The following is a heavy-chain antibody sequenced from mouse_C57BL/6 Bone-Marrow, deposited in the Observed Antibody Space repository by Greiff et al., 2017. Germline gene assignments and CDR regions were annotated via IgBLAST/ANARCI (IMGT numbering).Heavy chain of an antibody. J-gene: IGHJ4*01. Sequence: EVHLVESEGGLVQPGSSMKLSCTASGFTFSDYYMAWVRQVPEKGLEWVANINYDGSSTYYLDSLKSRFIISRDNAKNILYLQMSSLTSEDTATDYCARHFGRSYYYAMDYWGQGTSVTVSS. CDR3: ARHFGRSYYYAMDY. D-gene: IGHD1-1*01. CDR1: GFTFSDYY. V-gene: IGHV5-16*01. CDR2: INYDGSST.